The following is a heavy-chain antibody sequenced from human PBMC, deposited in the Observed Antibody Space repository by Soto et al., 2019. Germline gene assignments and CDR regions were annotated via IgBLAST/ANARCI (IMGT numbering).Heavy chain of an antibody. CDR3: ARSVSFRYQLLKRGMDV. D-gene: IGHD2-2*01. Sequence: GPSVKVSGKASGSTFSSYAIIGLRQAPGQGLDGMGGIIPIFATANYAQNFQGRATITVDESTSTVYMELRSLRSEDTAVYYCARSVSFRYQLLKRGMDVWGQGTTVTVSS. J-gene: IGHJ6*02. CDR1: GSTFSSYA. CDR2: IIPIFATA. V-gene: IGHV1-69*13.